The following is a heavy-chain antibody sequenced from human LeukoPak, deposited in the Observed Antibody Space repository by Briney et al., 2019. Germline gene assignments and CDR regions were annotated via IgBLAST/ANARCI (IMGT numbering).Heavy chain of an antibody. D-gene: IGHD2-21*02. CDR1: GYTFTSYG. Sequence: ASVKVSCKASGYTFTSYGISWVRQAPGQGLEWMGWISAYNGNTNYAQKLQGRVTMTTDTSTSTAYMERMSLRADDTAVYYSARDQGCGGDCYSNAFDIWGQGTMVTVSS. CDR3: ARDQGCGGDCYSNAFDI. CDR2: ISAYNGNT. V-gene: IGHV1-18*01. J-gene: IGHJ3*02.